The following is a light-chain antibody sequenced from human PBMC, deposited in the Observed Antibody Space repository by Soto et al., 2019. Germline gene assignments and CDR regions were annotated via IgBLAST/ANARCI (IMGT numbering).Light chain of an antibody. CDR3: MQTLQTPPVT. CDR1: QSLLHSNGYNY. V-gene: IGKV2-28*01. J-gene: IGKJ4*01. Sequence: DIVMTQSPLSLPVTPGEPASISCRSSQSLLHSNGYNYLDWYLQKPGQSPQLLIYLGSNRASGVPDRFSGSGSGTDFTLKISSVEAEDVGVYYGMQTLQTPPVTFGGGTKVDIK. CDR2: LGS.